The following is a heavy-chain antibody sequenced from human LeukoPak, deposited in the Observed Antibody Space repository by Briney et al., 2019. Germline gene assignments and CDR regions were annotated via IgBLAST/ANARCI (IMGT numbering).Heavy chain of an antibody. J-gene: IGHJ6*03. CDR1: GYTFTSYG. D-gene: IGHD3-3*01. V-gene: IGHV1-18*01. CDR2: ISAYNGNT. Sequence: ASVKVSCKASGYTFTSYGISWVRQAPGQGLEWMGWISAYNGNTNYAQKLQGRVTMTTDTSTSTAYMELRSLRSDDTAVYYCARDRTIFGVVIPWYYYYYMDVWGKGTTVTVSS. CDR3: ARDRTIFGVVIPWYYYYYMDV.